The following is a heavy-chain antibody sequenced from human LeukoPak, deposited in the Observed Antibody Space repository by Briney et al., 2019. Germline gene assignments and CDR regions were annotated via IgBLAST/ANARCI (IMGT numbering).Heavy chain of an antibody. D-gene: IGHD3-22*01. CDR2: ISYDGKVQ. CDR3: AREGVIVVVFDY. CDR1: GFTFSNYG. J-gene: IGHJ4*02. Sequence: GGSLRLSCAASGFTFSNYGMQWVRQAPGKGPEWVGVISYDGKVQYYGDSVKGLFTISRDNSKNTLYLQMNSLRAEDTAVYYCAREGVIVVVFDYWGQGTLVTVSS. V-gene: IGHV3-30*03.